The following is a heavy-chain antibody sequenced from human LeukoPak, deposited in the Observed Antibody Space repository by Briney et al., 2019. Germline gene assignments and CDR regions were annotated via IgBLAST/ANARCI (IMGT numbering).Heavy chain of an antibody. CDR2: INAGYSNT. CDR1: GYTFTNYA. CDR3: ARDMGGSGSYSY. J-gene: IGHJ4*02. V-gene: IGHV1-3*01. Sequence: EASVTISCTASGYTFTNYAIHWVRQAPGQRLEWMGWINAGYSNTKYSQKFQGRVTITMDTSASTAYMELSSLRSEDTAVYYCARDMGGSGSYSYWGQGTLITVSS. D-gene: IGHD3-10*01.